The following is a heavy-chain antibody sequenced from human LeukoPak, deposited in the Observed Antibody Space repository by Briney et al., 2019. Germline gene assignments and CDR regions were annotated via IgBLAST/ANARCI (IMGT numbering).Heavy chain of an antibody. CDR2: ISSNGGST. J-gene: IGHJ4*02. D-gene: IGHD1-26*01. CDR3: ARDYYSGSYYDY. V-gene: IGHV3-64*01. CDR1: RFTFSSYA. Sequence: PGGSLRLSCAASRFTFSSYAMHWVRQAPGKGLEYVSAISSNGGSTYYANSVKGRFTISRDNSKNTLYLQMGSLRAEDMAVYYCARDYYSGSYYDYWGQGTLVTVSS.